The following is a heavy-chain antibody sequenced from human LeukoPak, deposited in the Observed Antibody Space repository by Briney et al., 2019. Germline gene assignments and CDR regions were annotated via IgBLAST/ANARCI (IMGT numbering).Heavy chain of an antibody. D-gene: IGHD2-2*01. CDR2: ISGSGGSI. CDR1: GFTFSNYA. V-gene: IGHV3-23*01. J-gene: IGHJ3*02. CDR3: AKFASTTCCQSAFDI. Sequence: TGGSLRLSCAASGFTFSNYAMSWVRQAPGKGLEWVSGISGSGGSIYYADSVKGRFTISRDISKNTLYLQMNSLRAEDTAVYYCAKFASTTCCQSAFDIWGQGTMVTVSS.